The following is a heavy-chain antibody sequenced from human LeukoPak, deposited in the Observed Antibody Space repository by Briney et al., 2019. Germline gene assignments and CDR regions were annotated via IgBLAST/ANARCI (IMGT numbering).Heavy chain of an antibody. CDR1: GFTFSSYA. D-gene: IGHD3-10*01. V-gene: IGHV3-23*01. Sequence: GGSLXLSCAASGFTFSSYAMSWVRQAPGKGPEWVSAISGSGGSTYYADSVKGRFTISRDNSKNTLYLQMNSLRAEDTAVYYCAKAPMVREYFQHWGQGTLVTVSS. CDR3: AKAPMVREYFQH. CDR2: ISGSGGST. J-gene: IGHJ1*01.